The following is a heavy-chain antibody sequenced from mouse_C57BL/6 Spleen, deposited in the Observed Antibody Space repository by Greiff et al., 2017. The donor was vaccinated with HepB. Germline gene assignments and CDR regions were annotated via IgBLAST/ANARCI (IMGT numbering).Heavy chain of an antibody. J-gene: IGHJ4*01. V-gene: IGHV1-52*01. D-gene: IGHD3-3*01. CDR3: ARMGRDEYYAMDY. Sequence: QVQLKQSGAELVRPGSSVKLSCKASGYTFTSYWMHWVKQRPIQGLEWIGNIDPSDSETHYNQKFKDKATLTVDKSSSTAYMQLSSLTSEDSAVYYCARMGRDEYYAMDYWGQGTSVTVSS. CDR1: GYTFTSYW. CDR2: IDPSDSET.